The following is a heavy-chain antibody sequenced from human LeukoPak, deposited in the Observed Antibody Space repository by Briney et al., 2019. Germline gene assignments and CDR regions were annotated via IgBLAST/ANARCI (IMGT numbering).Heavy chain of an antibody. Sequence: ASVKVSCKASGYTFTGYYMHWVQQAPGQGLEWMGWINPNSGGTNYAQKFQGRVTVTRDTSISTAYMELSRLRSDDTAVYYCARADGSGSYYPFDYWGQGTLVTVSS. CDR3: ARADGSGSYYPFDY. J-gene: IGHJ4*02. CDR1: GYTFTGYY. CDR2: INPNSGGT. D-gene: IGHD3-10*01. V-gene: IGHV1-2*02.